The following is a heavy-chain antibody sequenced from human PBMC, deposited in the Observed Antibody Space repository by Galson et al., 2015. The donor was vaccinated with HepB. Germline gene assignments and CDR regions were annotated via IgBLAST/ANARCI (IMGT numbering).Heavy chain of an antibody. J-gene: IGHJ3*02. CDR2: IHTNTGNP. Sequence: SVKVSCKASGYTFTHHAINWVRQTPGQGLEWMGWIHTNTGNPTYAQGFTGRFVFSLDTSVSTAYLQISSLKAEDTAVYYCAREDIVVVPAAISAFDIWGQGTMVTVSS. V-gene: IGHV7-4-1*02. CDR3: AREDIVVVPAAISAFDI. CDR1: GYTFTHHA. D-gene: IGHD2-2*01.